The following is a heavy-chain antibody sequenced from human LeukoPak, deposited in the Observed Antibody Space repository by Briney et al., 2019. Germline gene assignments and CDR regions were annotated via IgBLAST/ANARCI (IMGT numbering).Heavy chain of an antibody. D-gene: IGHD3-10*01. J-gene: IGHJ6*04. V-gene: IGHV1-24*01. CDR1: GYTLTELS. CDR2: FDPEDGET. Sequence: ASVKVSCKVSGYTLTELSMHWVRQAPGKGLEWMGGFDPEDGETIYAQKFQGRVTMTEDTSTDTAYMELSSLRSEDTAVYYCATTAEITMVRGGGMDVWGKGTTVTVSS. CDR3: ATTAEITMVRGGGMDV.